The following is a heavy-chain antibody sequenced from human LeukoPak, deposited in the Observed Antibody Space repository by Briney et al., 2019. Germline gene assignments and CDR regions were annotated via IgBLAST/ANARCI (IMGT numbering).Heavy chain of an antibody. CDR2: ISGSGGST. CDR3: AKDVSSIAVAGGYFDY. J-gene: IGHJ4*02. Sequence: PSETLSLTCAVYSGSFSGYYWSWVRQAPGKGLEWVSAISGSGGSTYYADSVKGRFTISRDNSKNTLYLQMNSLRAEDTAVYYCAKDVSSIAVAGGYFDYWGQGTLVTVSS. CDR1: SGSFSGYY. V-gene: IGHV3-23*01. D-gene: IGHD6-19*01.